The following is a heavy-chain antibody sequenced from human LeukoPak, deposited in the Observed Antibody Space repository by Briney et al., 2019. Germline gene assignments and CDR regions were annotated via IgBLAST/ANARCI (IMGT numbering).Heavy chain of an antibody. D-gene: IGHD3-22*01. Sequence: GEFLQISCQASGSSFTSYWIGWVRQMPGKGLEWMGIIYPGDSDTRYSPSFQGQVTISADRSISTAYLQWSSLKASDAAMYYCASPKDKYYYDSSGYYSFDYWGQGTLFTVSS. J-gene: IGHJ4*02. V-gene: IGHV5-51*01. CDR3: ASPKDKYYYDSSGYYSFDY. CDR2: IYPGDSDT. CDR1: GSSFTSYW.